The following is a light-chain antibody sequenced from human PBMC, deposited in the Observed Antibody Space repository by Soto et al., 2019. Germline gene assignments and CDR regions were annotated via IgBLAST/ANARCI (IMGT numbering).Light chain of an antibody. CDR3: SSYTSTSTVM. V-gene: IGLV2-14*03. Sequence: QSALTQPASVSASPGQSITISCTGTYNDIGSYAYVAWYQHQPGNAPRLIIYDVTNRPSGTSHRFSGSRSGNTASLTISGLRAEDEATYFCSSYTSTSTVMFGGGTKLTVL. J-gene: IGLJ3*02. CDR2: DVT. CDR1: YNDIGSYAY.